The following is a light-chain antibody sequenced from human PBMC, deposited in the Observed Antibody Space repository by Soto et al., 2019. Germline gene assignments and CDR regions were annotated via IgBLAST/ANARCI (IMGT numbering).Light chain of an antibody. J-gene: IGKJ3*01. CDR3: QQYSRSPFT. CDR2: GAS. V-gene: IGKV3-20*01. CDR1: QGVSANH. Sequence: DIVLTQSPGTLSLSPGERATLSCRASQGVSANHLTWYQQKPGQAPRLLRCGASTRATGIPDRFSGSGSGTDFTLTISRLEPEDFAVYFCQQYSRSPFTFGPGTKVDIK.